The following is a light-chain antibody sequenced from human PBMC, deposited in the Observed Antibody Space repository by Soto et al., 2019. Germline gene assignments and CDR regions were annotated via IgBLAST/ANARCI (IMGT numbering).Light chain of an antibody. Sequence: QAALTQPASVSRSPGQSITISCTGTISDVGGYNYVSWYQHHPGKAPRLIIYASSNRPSGVSPRFSGSRSGNTASLTSSGLQAADEADYYCSSYTSGSTLYVFGTGPKVTVL. CDR3: SSYTSGSTLYV. V-gene: IGLV2-14*01. J-gene: IGLJ1*01. CDR2: ASS. CDR1: ISDVGGYNY.